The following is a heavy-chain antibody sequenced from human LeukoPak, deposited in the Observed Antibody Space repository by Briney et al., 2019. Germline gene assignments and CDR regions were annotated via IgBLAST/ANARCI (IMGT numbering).Heavy chain of an antibody. V-gene: IGHV1-18*01. CDR1: GYTFTSYG. Sequence: ASVKVSCKASGYTFTSYGISWVRQAPGQGLEWMGWISAYNGNTNYAQKLQGRVTMTTDTSTSTAYMELRSLRSDDTAVYYCAREKMTISGYYYYGMDVWGQGTTVTVSS. J-gene: IGHJ6*02. D-gene: IGHD3-3*01. CDR3: AREKMTISGYYYYGMDV. CDR2: ISAYNGNT.